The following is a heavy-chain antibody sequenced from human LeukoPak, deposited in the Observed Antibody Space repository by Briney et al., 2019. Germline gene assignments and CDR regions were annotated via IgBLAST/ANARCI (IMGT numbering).Heavy chain of an antibody. CDR3: AKGGLITMVWGEAYYYYGMDV. J-gene: IGHJ6*04. D-gene: IGHD3-10*01. Sequence: GGSLRLSCAASGFTFSSYAMSWVRQAPGKGLEWVSAISGSGGSTYYADSVKGRFTISRDNSKNTLYLQMNSLRAEDTAVYYCAKGGLITMVWGEAYYYYGMDVWGKGTTVTVSS. CDR2: ISGSGGST. CDR1: GFTFSSYA. V-gene: IGHV3-23*01.